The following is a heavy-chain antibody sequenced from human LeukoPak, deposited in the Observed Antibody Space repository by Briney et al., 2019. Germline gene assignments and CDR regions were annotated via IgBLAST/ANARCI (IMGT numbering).Heavy chain of an antibody. Sequence: GGSLRLSCAASGFTFSSYAMSWVRQAPEKGLEWVSCISGSGGSTYYADSVKGRFTISRDNSKNTLYLQMNSLRAEDTAVYYCAKVMPLYQLQWGLYDYWGQGTLVTVSS. CDR1: GFTFSSYA. D-gene: IGHD2-2*01. J-gene: IGHJ4*02. CDR3: AKVMPLYQLQWGLYDY. CDR2: ISGSGGST. V-gene: IGHV3-23*01.